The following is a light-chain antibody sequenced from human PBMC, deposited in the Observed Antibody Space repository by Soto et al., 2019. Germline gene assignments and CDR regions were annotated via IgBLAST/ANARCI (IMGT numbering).Light chain of an antibody. Sequence: QSALTQPASVSGSPGQSITISCTGSSSDVGNYNLVSWYQQHPGKAPKLMIYEDTKWPSGVSNRFSGSKSGNTAYLTISGLQAEDEAGYYCWSYAVGRTYVFGTGTKVTVL. CDR2: EDT. J-gene: IGLJ1*01. CDR1: SSDVGNYNL. V-gene: IGLV2-23*01. CDR3: WSYAVGRTYV.